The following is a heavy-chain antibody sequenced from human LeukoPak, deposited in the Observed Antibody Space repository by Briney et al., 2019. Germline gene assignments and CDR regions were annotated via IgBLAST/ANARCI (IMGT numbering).Heavy chain of an antibody. D-gene: IGHD3-10*01. Sequence: PGGSLRLSCAASRFTISDYYMSWVRQAPGKGLEWVANIKADGSVVNYVDTVGGRFTISRDNAKNSLYLQLNSLRAKDTAVYYCARDWCDSGSYCRGAGLDLWGQGTMVTVSS. V-gene: IGHV3-7*01. CDR3: ARDWCDSGSYCRGAGLDL. CDR1: RFTISDYY. CDR2: IKADGSVV. J-gene: IGHJ3*01.